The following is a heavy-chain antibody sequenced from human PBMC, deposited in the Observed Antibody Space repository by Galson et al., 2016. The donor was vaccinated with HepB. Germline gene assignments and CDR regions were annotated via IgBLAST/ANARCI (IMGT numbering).Heavy chain of an antibody. Sequence: LSLTCTVSGGSISSTSYYWGWIRQPPGKGLEWIGSVSYSGSAYYNPSLRSRVTISVDTSKKQFSLKLSSVTAADTALYFCARLFYRLAAREFDYWGQGTLVTVSS. CDR2: VSYSGSA. CDR1: GGSISSTSYY. D-gene: IGHD6-6*01. CDR3: ARLFYRLAAREFDY. J-gene: IGHJ4*02. V-gene: IGHV4-39*01.